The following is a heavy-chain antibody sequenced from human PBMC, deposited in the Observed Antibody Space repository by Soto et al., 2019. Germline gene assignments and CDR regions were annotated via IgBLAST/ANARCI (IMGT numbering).Heavy chain of an antibody. V-gene: IGHV4-61*01. Sequence: NPSEALSLTCTVSGGSVSSGRYYWSWIRQPPGKGLEWIGYIYYSGSTNYNPSLKSRVTISVDTSKNQFSLKLSSVTAADTAVYYCARDNWNDAVYYYGMDVWGQGTTVTVSS. D-gene: IGHD1-20*01. CDR1: GGSVSSGRYY. CDR3: ARDNWNDAVYYYGMDV. CDR2: IYYSGST. J-gene: IGHJ6*02.